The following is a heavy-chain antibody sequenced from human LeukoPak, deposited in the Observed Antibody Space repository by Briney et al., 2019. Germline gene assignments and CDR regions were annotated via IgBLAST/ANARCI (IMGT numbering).Heavy chain of an antibody. Sequence: GASVKVSCKASGYTFTGYYMHWVRQAPGQGLEWMGWINPNSGGTNYAQKFQGRVTLTRDRSLSTAYMEVSGLTTDDTAIYFCASLRYSRGDYWGQGTLITVSS. CDR1: GYTFTGYY. D-gene: IGHD5-18*01. CDR2: INPNSGGT. J-gene: IGHJ4*02. CDR3: ASLRYSRGDY. V-gene: IGHV1-2*02.